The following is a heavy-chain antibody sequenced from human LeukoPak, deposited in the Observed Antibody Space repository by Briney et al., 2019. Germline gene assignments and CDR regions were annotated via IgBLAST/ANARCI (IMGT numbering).Heavy chain of an antibody. CDR3: ARERLTMVRGVIGGWFDP. CDR2: INPNSGGT. D-gene: IGHD3-10*01. Sequence: SVKVSCKASGYTFTGYYMHWVRQAPGQGLEWMGWINPNSGGTNYAQKFQGRVTMTRDTSISTAYMELSRLRSDDTAVYYCARERLTMVRGVIGGWFDPWGQGTLVTVSS. V-gene: IGHV1-2*02. CDR1: GYTFTGYY. J-gene: IGHJ5*02.